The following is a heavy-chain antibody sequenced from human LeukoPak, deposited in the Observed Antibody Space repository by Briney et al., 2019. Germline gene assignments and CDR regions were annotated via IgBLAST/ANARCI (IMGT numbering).Heavy chain of an antibody. Sequence: PGGSLRLSCAASGFTFSSYSMNWVRQAPGKGLEWVSSISSSSSYIYYADSVKGRFTISRDNAKNSLYLQMNSLRAEDTAVYYCAREFGGSGYAPFDYWGQGTLVTVSS. V-gene: IGHV3-21*01. CDR3: AREFGGSGYAPFDY. CDR2: ISSSSSYI. D-gene: IGHD3-22*01. J-gene: IGHJ4*02. CDR1: GFTFSSYS.